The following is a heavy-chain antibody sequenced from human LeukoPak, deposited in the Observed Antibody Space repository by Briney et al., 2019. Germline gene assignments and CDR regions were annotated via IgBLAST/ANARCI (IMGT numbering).Heavy chain of an antibody. Sequence: AGGSLRLSCAASGFTFSESWMSWVRQAPGKGLEWVGNMNQDGSERDYGDSVKGRFTITRDHARKSLYLQMSSLRVEDTAVYYCATYSHWVAGDVWGQGTTVTVSS. J-gene: IGHJ6*02. CDR3: ATYSHWVAGDV. V-gene: IGHV3-7*01. CDR1: GFTFSESW. D-gene: IGHD3-16*01. CDR2: MNQDGSER.